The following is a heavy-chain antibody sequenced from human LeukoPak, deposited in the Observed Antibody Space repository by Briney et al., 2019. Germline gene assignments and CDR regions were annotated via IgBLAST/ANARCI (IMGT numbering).Heavy chain of an antibody. V-gene: IGHV3-74*01. CDR1: GFTFSSYW. J-gene: IGHJ4*02. CDR3: TKDLQLGH. CDR2: INEDGSST. D-gene: IGHD3-10*01. Sequence: GGSLRLSCAASGFTFSSYWMHWVRQVPGKGLVWVSRINEDGSSTSYADSVKGRFTISRDNAKNTLYLQMNSLRAEDTAVYYCTKDLQLGHWGQGTLVTVSS.